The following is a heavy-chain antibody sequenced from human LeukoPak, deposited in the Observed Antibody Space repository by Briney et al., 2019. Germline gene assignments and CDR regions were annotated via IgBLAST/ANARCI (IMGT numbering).Heavy chain of an antibody. CDR3: ARDSIAATKGYNYYGLDV. V-gene: IGHV1-69*04. CDR1: GGTFSSYT. CDR2: IIPIFGIT. D-gene: IGHD5-12*01. Sequence: SVKVSCKASGGTFSSYTISWVRQAPGQGLEWMGRIIPIFGITKYAQKFQGRVTITADKSTSTANMELSSLRSEDTAVYYCARDSIAATKGYNYYGLDVWGQGTTVTVSS. J-gene: IGHJ6*02.